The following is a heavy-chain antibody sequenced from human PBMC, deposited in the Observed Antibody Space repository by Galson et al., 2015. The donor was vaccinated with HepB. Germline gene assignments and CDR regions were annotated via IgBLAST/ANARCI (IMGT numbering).Heavy chain of an antibody. J-gene: IGHJ4*02. CDR3: ARDSGLYYFDS. V-gene: IGHV4-30-4*01. CDR1: GGSLSSGDYY. Sequence: TLSLTCTVSGGSLSSGDYYWSWVRQPPGKGLEWIGYSYYSGTTYCNPSLQSRITISVDTSKNQFSLQLSSVTAADTAVYYCARDSGLYYFDSWGQGILVTVSS. CDR2: SYYSGTT. D-gene: IGHD3-10*01.